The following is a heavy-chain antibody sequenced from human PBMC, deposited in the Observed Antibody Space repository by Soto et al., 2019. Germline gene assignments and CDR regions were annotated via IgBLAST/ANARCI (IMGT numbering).Heavy chain of an antibody. D-gene: IGHD5-12*01. CDR2: IWYDGSNK. CDR3: ARNGEMATTSQH. CDR1: GFNFSNYG. J-gene: IGHJ1*01. Sequence: QVQLVESGGGVVQPGRSLRLSCAVSGFNFSNYGMHWVRQAPGKGLEWVAVIWYDGSNKYYVDSVKGRFTISRDNSKNTLYLQMDSLRAEDTALYYCARNGEMATTSQHWGQGTLVTVSS. V-gene: IGHV3-33*01.